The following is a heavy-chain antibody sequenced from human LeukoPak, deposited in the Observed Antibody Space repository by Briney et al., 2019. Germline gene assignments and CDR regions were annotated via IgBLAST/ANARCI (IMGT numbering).Heavy chain of an antibody. V-gene: IGHV3-74*01. CDR3: ASSSISAAPFDP. Sequence: PGGSLRLSCAAYGFTLSSYWMQWVRQAPGRGLVWVSRINSDGSGATYADSVKGRFTTSRDNAKNTLYLQMNSLRVEDTAVYYCASSSISAAPFDPWGQGTLVTVSS. CDR1: GFTLSSYW. D-gene: IGHD6-13*01. J-gene: IGHJ5*02. CDR2: INSDGSGA.